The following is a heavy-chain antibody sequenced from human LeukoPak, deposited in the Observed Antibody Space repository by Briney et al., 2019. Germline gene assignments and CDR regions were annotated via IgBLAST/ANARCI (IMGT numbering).Heavy chain of an antibody. CDR3: ARGMVPAAMLGHWFDP. D-gene: IGHD2-2*01. V-gene: IGHV4-31*03. CDR2: FYYSGIT. J-gene: IGHJ5*02. CDR1: GGSISSGGYY. Sequence: SETLSLTCTVSGGSISSGGYYWRWIRQHPGKGLEWIGYFYYSGITYYNPSLKSRVTISVDTSKNQFSRKLNSVTAAATAVYYCARGMVPAAMLGHWFDPWGQGTLVTVPS.